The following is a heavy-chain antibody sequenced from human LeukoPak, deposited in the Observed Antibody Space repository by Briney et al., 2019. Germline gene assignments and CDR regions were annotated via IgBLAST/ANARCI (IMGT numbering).Heavy chain of an antibody. D-gene: IGHD6-19*01. J-gene: IGHJ3*02. Sequence: GESLQSSCKGSAYSFSTYWIGWVRQMPGKGLVWMGIIYPGDSDTRYTPSFQGRVTISADNSISTAYLQWSSLKASDTAMYYCARRGYRSGANAFDIWGQGTMVTVSS. V-gene: IGHV5-51*01. CDR1: AYSFSTYW. CDR2: IYPGDSDT. CDR3: ARRGYRSGANAFDI.